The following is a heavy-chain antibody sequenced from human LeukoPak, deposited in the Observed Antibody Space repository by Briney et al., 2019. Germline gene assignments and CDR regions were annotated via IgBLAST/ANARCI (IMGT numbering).Heavy chain of an antibody. D-gene: IGHD1-14*01. CDR1: GYSFSNYW. CDR3: ARRYDEYFQH. V-gene: IGHV5-51*01. CDR2: IYPGDSDT. J-gene: IGHJ1*01. Sequence: GESLKISCKGSGYSFSNYWIGWVRQTPGKGLEWMGIIYPGDSDTRYSPSFQGQVTISADKSISTAYLQWSSLKASDTAMYYCARRYDEYFQHWGQGTLVTVSS.